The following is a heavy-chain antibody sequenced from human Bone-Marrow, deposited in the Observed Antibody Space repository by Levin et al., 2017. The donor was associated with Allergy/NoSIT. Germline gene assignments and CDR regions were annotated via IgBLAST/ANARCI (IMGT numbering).Heavy chain of an antibody. V-gene: IGHV4-31*03. CDR1: GGSFSSGDYY. CDR2: INYSGYT. Sequence: SQTLSLTCTVSGGSFSSGDYYWTWIRQYPGKGLEWIGYINYSGYTYFNPSLKSRVTMSVDASQNQFSLMLSSVTAADTAVYYCARDASFRYFMDVWGKGTTVIVSS. J-gene: IGHJ6*03. CDR3: ARDASFRYFMDV. D-gene: IGHD2/OR15-2a*01.